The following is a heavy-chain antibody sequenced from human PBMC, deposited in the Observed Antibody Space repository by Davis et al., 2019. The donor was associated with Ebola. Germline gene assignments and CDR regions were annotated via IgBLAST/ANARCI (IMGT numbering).Heavy chain of an antibody. J-gene: IGHJ4*02. D-gene: IGHD6-19*01. Sequence: ASVKVSCKASGYTFTGYYMHWVRQAPGQGLEWMGWINPNSGGTNYAQKFQGRVTMTRDTSISTAYMELSRLRSEDTAVYYCATVSYLSSGWLDGQTYYFDYWGQGTLVTVSS. CDR2: INPNSGGT. CDR1: GYTFTGYY. V-gene: IGHV1-2*02. CDR3: ATVSYLSSGWLDGQTYYFDY.